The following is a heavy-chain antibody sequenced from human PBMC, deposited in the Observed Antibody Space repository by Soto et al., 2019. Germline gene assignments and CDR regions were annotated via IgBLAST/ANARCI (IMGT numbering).Heavy chain of an antibody. Sequence: PSETLSLTCTVSGGSISSSSYYWGWIRQPPGKGREWIGTIYYSGSTYYNPSLKSRVTISVDTSKNQFSLKLSSVTATDTAVYYCARHGNTVTTGYYYGMDVWGQGTTVTVSS. CDR1: GGSISSSSYY. CDR3: ARHGNTVTTGYYYGMDV. J-gene: IGHJ6*02. V-gene: IGHV4-39*01. D-gene: IGHD4-17*01. CDR2: IYYSGST.